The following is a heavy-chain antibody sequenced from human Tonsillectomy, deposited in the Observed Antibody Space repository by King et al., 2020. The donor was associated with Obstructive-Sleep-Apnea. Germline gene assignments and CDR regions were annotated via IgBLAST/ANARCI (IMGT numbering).Heavy chain of an antibody. D-gene: IGHD3-10*01. CDR2: ISTYNGNT. CDR3: ARDTVIDYYGSGSYYSDY. V-gene: IGHV1-18*01. Sequence: QLVQSGGEVKKPGASVKVSCKASGYTFDNYGISWVRQAPGQGLEWMGWISTYNGNTSYAQKLQGRVTMTTDTFTSKAYMELRSLRSDDTAVYYCARDTVIDYYGSGSYYSDYWGQGTLVTVSS. J-gene: IGHJ4*02. CDR1: GYTFDNYG.